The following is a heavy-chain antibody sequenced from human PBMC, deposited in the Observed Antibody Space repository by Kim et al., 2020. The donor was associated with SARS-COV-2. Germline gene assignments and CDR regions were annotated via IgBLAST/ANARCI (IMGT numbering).Heavy chain of an antibody. V-gene: IGHV3-64D*06. J-gene: IGHJ4*02. CDR3: VSRNCITSRCYEDY. Sequence: YANSVKGKFTISRDNAKNTVYLQMSSLRTDDTAVFFCVSRNCITSRCYEDYWGQGTLVTVSS. D-gene: IGHD3-10*01.